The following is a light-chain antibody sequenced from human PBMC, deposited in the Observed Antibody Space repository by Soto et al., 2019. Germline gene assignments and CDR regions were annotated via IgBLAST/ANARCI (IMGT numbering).Light chain of an antibody. CDR3: LQYNSPGWT. CDR2: KAS. V-gene: IGKV1-5*03. Sequence: DIQMTQSPSTLSASVGDRVTITCRASQSISSWLAWYQQKPGKAPNLLIFKASSLKSGVPSRFSGSGSGTEFTLTISSLQPDDFATYYCLQYNSPGWTLGQGTKVEIK. J-gene: IGKJ1*01. CDR1: QSISSW.